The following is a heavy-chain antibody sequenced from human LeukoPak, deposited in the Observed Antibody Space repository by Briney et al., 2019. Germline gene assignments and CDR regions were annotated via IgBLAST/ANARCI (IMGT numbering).Heavy chain of an antibody. CDR1: GFTFSSYE. V-gene: IGHV3-48*03. CDR2: ISSSGSTI. D-gene: IGHD4-17*01. Sequence: GGSLRLSCAASGFTFSSYEMNWVRQAPGKGLEWVSYISSSGSTIYYADSVKGRFTISRDNAKNSLYLQMNSLRAEDTAVYYCARGDYGGYYYYYYMDVWGKGTTVTISS. CDR3: ARGDYGGYYYYYYMDV. J-gene: IGHJ6*03.